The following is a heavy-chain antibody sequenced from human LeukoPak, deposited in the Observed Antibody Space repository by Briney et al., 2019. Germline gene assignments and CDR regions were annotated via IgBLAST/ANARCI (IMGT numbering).Heavy chain of an antibody. J-gene: IGHJ4*02. CDR1: GASISSTTYY. Sequence: PSETLSPTCTVSGASISSTTYYWGWIRQPPRKGLEWIASIYYSGSTYYNPSLKSRVTISVDTSKNQFSLKLSSVTAADTAVYYCAGLTVVTGGFDYWGQGTLVTVSS. CDR3: AGLTVVTGGFDY. V-gene: IGHV4-39*01. D-gene: IGHD4-23*01. CDR2: IYYSGST.